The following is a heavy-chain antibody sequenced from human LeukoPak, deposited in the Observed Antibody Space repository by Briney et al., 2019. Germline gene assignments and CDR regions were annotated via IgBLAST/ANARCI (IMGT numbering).Heavy chain of an antibody. Sequence: KPSETLSLTCSVSGGSISSLYWSWIRQPPGKGLEWIGYIYYTGSTNYNPSLKSRVTMFVDMSKNQFSLRLSSVTAADTAVYYCARQKRSGYYYYYYGMDVWGQGTTVTVSS. V-gene: IGHV4-59*08. J-gene: IGHJ6*02. CDR1: GGSISSLY. CDR3: ARQKRSGYYYYYYGMDV. CDR2: IYYTGST. D-gene: IGHD3-3*01.